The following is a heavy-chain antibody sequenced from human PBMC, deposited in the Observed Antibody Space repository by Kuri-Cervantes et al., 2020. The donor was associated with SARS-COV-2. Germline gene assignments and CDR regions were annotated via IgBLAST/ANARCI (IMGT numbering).Heavy chain of an antibody. Sequence: SLKISCAASGFTFDDYAMHWVRQAPGKGLEWVSGISWNSGSIGYADSVKGRFTISRDNAKNSLYLQMNSLRAEDTAVYYCAKVDVDTAMGYYFDYWGQGTLVTVSS. CDR1: GFTFDDYA. CDR3: AKVDVDTAMGYYFDY. J-gene: IGHJ4*02. D-gene: IGHD5-18*01. CDR2: ISWNSGSI. V-gene: IGHV3-9*01.